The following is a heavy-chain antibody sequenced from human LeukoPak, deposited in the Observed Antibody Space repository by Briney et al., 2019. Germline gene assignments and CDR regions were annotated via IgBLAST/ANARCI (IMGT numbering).Heavy chain of an antibody. Sequence: PSETLSLTCAVYGGSLGGYYWSWIRQPPGKGLEWIGEINHSGSTNYNPSLKSRVTISVDASKTQFSLRLSSVTATDTAVYYCARGHRTAMLRGGNWFDPWGQGTLVTVSS. J-gene: IGHJ5*02. CDR1: GGSLGGYY. CDR3: ARGHRTAMLRGGNWFDP. CDR2: INHSGST. D-gene: IGHD3-10*01. V-gene: IGHV4-34*01.